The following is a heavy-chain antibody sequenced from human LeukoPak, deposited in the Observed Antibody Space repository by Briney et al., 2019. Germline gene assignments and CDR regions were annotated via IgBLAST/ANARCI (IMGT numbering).Heavy chain of an antibody. CDR1: GYAFTSYH. CDR3: ARDKAVTTEVTQYFQH. V-gene: IGHV1-18*01. J-gene: IGHJ1*01. CDR2: ISAYNGNT. D-gene: IGHD4-11*01. Sequence: GASVKVSCKASGYAFTSYHISWVRQAPGQGLEWMGWISAYNGNTNYARKFHGRGTMTTDTSTNTAYMELRSLTSDDTAVYYCARDKAVTTEVTQYFQHWGQGTLVTVSS.